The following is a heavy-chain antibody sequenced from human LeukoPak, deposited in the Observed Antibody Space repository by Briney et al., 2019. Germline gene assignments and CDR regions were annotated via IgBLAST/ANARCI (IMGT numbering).Heavy chain of an antibody. V-gene: IGHV1-69*13. D-gene: IGHD2-2*01. J-gene: IGHJ6*04. CDR1: GYTFTSYG. CDR3: ARDQGDCSSTSCYEGPPYYYYGMDV. CDR2: IIPIFGTA. Sequence: GASVKVSCKASGYTFTSYGISWVRQAPGQGREGMGGIIPIFGTANYAQKFQGRVTITADESTSTAYMELSSLRSEDTAVYYCARDQGDCSSTSCYEGPPYYYYGMDVWGKGTTVTVSS.